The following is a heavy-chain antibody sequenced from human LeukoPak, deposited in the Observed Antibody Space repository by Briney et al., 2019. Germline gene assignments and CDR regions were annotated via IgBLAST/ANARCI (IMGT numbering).Heavy chain of an antibody. V-gene: IGHV3-53*01. CDR2: IYSAGAT. CDR3: ARDSRSLGATTTEDY. Sequence: GGSLRLSCAAPGFTVSTNYMSWVRQAPGKGLEWVSVIYSAGATYYADSVKGRFTISRDNSKNTLYLQMNSLRAEDTAVYYCARDSRSLGATTTEDYWGQGTLVTVSS. J-gene: IGHJ4*02. CDR1: GFTVSTNY. D-gene: IGHD1-26*01.